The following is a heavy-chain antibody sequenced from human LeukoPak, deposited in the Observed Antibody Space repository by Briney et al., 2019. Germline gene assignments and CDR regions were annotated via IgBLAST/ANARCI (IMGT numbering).Heavy chain of an antibody. J-gene: IGHJ4*02. D-gene: IGHD3-3*01. CDR2: IWYDGSKK. CDR3: ARDSFGSYYDFWSGSTY. CDR1: GSIFSSYG. V-gene: IGHV3-33*01. Sequence: GGSLRLSCAASGSIFSSYGMHWVRQAPGKGLEWVAVIWYDGSKKYYADSVKGRFTISRDNSKSTLYLQMNSLRAEDTAMYYCARDSFGSYYDFWSGSTYWGQGTLVTVSS.